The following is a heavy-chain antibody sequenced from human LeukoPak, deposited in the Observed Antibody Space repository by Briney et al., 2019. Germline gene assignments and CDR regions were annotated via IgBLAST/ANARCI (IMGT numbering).Heavy chain of an antibody. J-gene: IGHJ5*02. V-gene: IGHV1-18*04. CDR1: GYTFSSYG. Sequence: ASVKVSCKASGYTFSSYGISWVRQAPGQGLEWLRWISAYNGNTNYAQKLQGRVTMTTDTSTSTAYMELRSLRSDDTAVYYCARDQGVAATSWFDPWGQGTLVTVSS. D-gene: IGHD2-15*01. CDR3: ARDQGVAATSWFDP. CDR2: ISAYNGNT.